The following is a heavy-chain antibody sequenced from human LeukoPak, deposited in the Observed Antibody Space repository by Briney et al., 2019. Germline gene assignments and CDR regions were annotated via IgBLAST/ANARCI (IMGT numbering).Heavy chain of an antibody. Sequence: GGSLRLSCAASGFTVSSNYMSWVRQAPGKGLEWVSVIYSGGSTYYADSVKGRFTISRDNSKNTLYLQMNSLRAEDTAVYYCARDKPLYYYDSSGYYYGMDVWGQGTTVTVSS. CDR1: GFTVSSNY. CDR2: IYSGGST. CDR3: ARDKPLYYYDSSGYYYGMDV. D-gene: IGHD3-22*01. J-gene: IGHJ6*02. V-gene: IGHV3-53*01.